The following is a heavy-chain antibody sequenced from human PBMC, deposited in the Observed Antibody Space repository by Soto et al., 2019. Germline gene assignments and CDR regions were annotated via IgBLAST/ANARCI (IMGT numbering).Heavy chain of an antibody. J-gene: IGHJ4*02. Sequence: PSETLSLTCTFSGGSISSYYWSLIRQPPGKGLEWIGYIYYSGSTNYNPSLKSRVTISVDTSKNQFSLKLSSVTAADTAVYYCARGRIAAAGTGFDYWGQGTLVTV. V-gene: IGHV4-59*01. CDR2: IYYSGST. CDR1: GGSISSYY. CDR3: ARGRIAAAGTGFDY. D-gene: IGHD6-13*01.